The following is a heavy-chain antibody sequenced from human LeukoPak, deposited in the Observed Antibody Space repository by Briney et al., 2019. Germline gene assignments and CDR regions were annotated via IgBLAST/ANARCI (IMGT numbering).Heavy chain of an antibody. CDR3: AKDGGQEVDY. Sequence: GGSLRLSCAASGFTFSSFGMHWVRQAPGKGLVWVSRINRDGGSTTYADSVKGRFTMPRDNAKNTLYLQMNSLRADDTAVYYCAKDGGQEVDYWGQGTLVTVSS. D-gene: IGHD3-16*01. CDR2: INRDGGST. CDR1: GFTFSSFG. V-gene: IGHV3-74*01. J-gene: IGHJ4*02.